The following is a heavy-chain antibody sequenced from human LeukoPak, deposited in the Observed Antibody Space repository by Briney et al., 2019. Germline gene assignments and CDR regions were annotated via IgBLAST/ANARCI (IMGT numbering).Heavy chain of an antibody. Sequence: PGGSLRLSCAASGFTFSSSEMNWVRQAPGKGLEWVSYISSSVSTIYYSDTVKGRFTISRDNAKNSLYLQMNSLRAEDTAVYYCASHYDYPRFAFDIWGQGTMVTVSS. CDR2: ISSSVSTI. V-gene: IGHV3-48*03. D-gene: IGHD3-16*01. CDR3: ASHYDYPRFAFDI. J-gene: IGHJ3*02. CDR1: GFTFSSSE.